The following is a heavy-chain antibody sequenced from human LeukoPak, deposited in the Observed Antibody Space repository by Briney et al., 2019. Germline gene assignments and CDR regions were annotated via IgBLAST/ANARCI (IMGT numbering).Heavy chain of an antibody. Sequence: GGSLRLSCAASGFTFSSYGMSWVRQAPGKGLEWVSAISGSGGSTYYADSVKGRFTISRDNSKNTLYLQMNSLRAEDTAVYYCAKGGRSYYYYYMDVWGKGTTVTVSS. J-gene: IGHJ6*03. CDR2: ISGSGGST. CDR1: GFTFSSYG. V-gene: IGHV3-23*01. CDR3: AKGGRSYYYYYMDV.